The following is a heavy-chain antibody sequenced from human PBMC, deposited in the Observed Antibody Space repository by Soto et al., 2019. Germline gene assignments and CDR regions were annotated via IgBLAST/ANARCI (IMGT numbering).Heavy chain of an antibody. V-gene: IGHV4-34*01. CDR3: ARAFGKSRYCSSTSCRTGYYYYGMDV. D-gene: IGHD2-2*01. CDR1: GGSFSGYY. J-gene: IGHJ6*02. CDR2: INHSGST. Sequence: SETLSLTCAVYGGSFSGYYWSWIRQPPGKGLEWIGEINHSGSTNYNPSLKSRVTISVDTSKNQFSLKLSSVTAADTAVYYCARAFGKSRYCSSTSCRTGYYYYGMDVWGQGTTVTVSS.